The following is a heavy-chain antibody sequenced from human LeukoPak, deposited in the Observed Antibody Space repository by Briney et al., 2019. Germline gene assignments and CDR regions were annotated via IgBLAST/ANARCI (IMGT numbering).Heavy chain of an antibody. V-gene: IGHV3-23*01. CDR1: GFTFSTYA. D-gene: IGHD3-10*01. J-gene: IGHJ4*02. Sequence: GGSLRLSCAASGFTFSTYAMSWVRQAPGRGLEWVSTINVNGQETYHADSVKGRFTCSRDNSKNTLYLHMSSLRADDTAVYYCASSPPTGITVSYFDYWGPGTLVTVSS. CDR2: INVNGQET. CDR3: ASSPPTGITVSYFDY.